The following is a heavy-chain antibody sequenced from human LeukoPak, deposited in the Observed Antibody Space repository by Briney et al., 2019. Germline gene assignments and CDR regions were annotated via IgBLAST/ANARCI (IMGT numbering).Heavy chain of an antibody. CDR3: ARHPTAFYYGMDV. J-gene: IGHJ6*02. CDR1: GFTVSSNY. Sequence: GESLRLSCAASGFTVSSNYMSWVRQAPGKGLEWVSVIYSGGITDYADSVKGRFTISRHNSENTLYLQMNSLRAEDTAVYYCARHPTAFYYGMDVWGQGTTVTVSS. CDR2: IYSGGIT. V-gene: IGHV3-53*04.